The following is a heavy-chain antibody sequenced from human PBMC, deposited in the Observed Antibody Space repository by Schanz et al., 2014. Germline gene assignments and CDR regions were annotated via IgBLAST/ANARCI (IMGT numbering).Heavy chain of an antibody. CDR3: ARGGGSYYITFYYFDY. Sequence: EVQLVESGGGLVQPGGSLRLSCAASGFTFSSYAMHWVRQAPGKGLEYVSAISSNGGSTYYANSVKGRFTISRDNSKNTLYLQMGSLRAEDMAVYHCARGGGSYYITFYYFDYWGQGTLVTVSS. V-gene: IGHV3-64*01. CDR2: ISSNGGST. D-gene: IGHD2-15*01. J-gene: IGHJ4*02. CDR1: GFTFSSYA.